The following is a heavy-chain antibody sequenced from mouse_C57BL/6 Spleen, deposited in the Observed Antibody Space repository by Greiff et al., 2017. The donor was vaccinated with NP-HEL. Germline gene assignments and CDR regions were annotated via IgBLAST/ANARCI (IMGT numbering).Heavy chain of an antibody. CDR3: SRAGTDYAMDY. Sequence: VQLQQSGAELVKPGASVKMSCKASGYTFTSYWITWVKQRPGQGLEWIGDIYPGSGSTNYNEKFKSKATLTVDTSYSTAYMQLSSRTSEDSAVYYCSRAGTDYAMDYWGQGTSVTVSS. CDR2: IYPGSGST. V-gene: IGHV1-55*01. CDR1: GYTFTSYW. J-gene: IGHJ4*01. D-gene: IGHD4-1*01.